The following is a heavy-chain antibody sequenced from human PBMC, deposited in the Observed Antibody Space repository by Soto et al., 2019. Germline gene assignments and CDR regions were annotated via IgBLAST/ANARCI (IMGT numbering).Heavy chain of an antibody. CDR3: ISYWGGEDQFFDY. V-gene: IGHV4-39*01. Sequence: QLQLQESGPGLVKPSETLSLTCTVSGGSISSSSYYWGWIRQPPGKGLEWIGSIYYSGSTYYNPSLKSRVTISVDTSKNQFSLKLSSVTAADTAVYYCISYWGGEDQFFDYWGQGTLVTVSS. CDR2: IYYSGST. D-gene: IGHD3-10*01. CDR1: GGSISSSSYY. J-gene: IGHJ4*02.